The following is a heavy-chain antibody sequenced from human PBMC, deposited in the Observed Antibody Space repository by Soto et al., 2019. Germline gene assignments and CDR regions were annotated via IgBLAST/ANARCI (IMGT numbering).Heavy chain of an antibody. J-gene: IGHJ4*02. V-gene: IGHV4-59*01. CDR3: AIGGSGSYYNPYYFDY. D-gene: IGHD3-10*01. CDR2: IYYSGST. CDR1: GGSISSYY. Sequence: SETLSLTCTVSGGSISSYYWSWIRQPPGKGLEWIGYIYYSGSTNYNPSLKSRVTISVDTSKNQFSLKLSSVTAADTAVYYCAIGGSGSYYNPYYFDYWGQGTLVTVSS.